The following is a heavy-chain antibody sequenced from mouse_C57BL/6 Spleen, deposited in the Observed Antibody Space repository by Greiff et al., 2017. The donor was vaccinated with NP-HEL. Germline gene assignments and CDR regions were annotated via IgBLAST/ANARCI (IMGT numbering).Heavy chain of an antibody. Sequence: EVKLVESGEGLVKPGGSLKLSCAASGFTFSSYAMSWVRQTPEKRLEWVAYISSGGDYIYYADTVQGRFTISRDNARNTLYLQMSSLKSEDTAMYYCTREKLGFDYWGQGTTLTVSS. CDR2: ISSGGDYI. CDR1: GFTFSSYA. J-gene: IGHJ2*01. D-gene: IGHD4-1*01. V-gene: IGHV5-9-1*02. CDR3: TREKLGFDY.